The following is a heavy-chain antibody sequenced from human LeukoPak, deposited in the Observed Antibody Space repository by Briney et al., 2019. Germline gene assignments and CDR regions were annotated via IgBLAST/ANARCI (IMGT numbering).Heavy chain of an antibody. CDR3: ASLGGYNTALYYVDF. J-gene: IGHJ4*02. CDR1: GGSISSYY. V-gene: IGHV4-59*08. D-gene: IGHD3-10*01. Sequence: SETLSLTCTVSGGSISSYYWSWIRQPPGKGLEWIGHIYYSGGTSYNPSLKSRVTISIDTSKNQFSLKLSSVTAADTAIYYCASLGGYNTALYYVDFWGQGTLVTVSS. CDR2: IYYSGGT.